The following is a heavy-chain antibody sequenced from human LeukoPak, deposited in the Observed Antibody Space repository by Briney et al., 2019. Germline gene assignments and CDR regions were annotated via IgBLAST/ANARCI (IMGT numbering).Heavy chain of an antibody. V-gene: IGHV3-21*01. CDR1: GFTFSSYS. Sequence: GGSLRLSCAASGFTFSSYSMTWVRQAPGKGLEWVSSISSSSSYIYYADSVKGRFTISRDNAKNSLYLQMNSLRAEDTAVYYCARDPGRGQWLATGGYYFDYWGQGTLVTVSS. CDR2: ISSSSSYI. CDR3: ARDPGRGQWLATGGYYFDY. J-gene: IGHJ4*02. D-gene: IGHD6-19*01.